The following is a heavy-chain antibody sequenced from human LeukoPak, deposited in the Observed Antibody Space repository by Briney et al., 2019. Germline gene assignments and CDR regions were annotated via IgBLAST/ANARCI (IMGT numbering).Heavy chain of an antibody. CDR1: GGSISSYY. D-gene: IGHD5-18*01. CDR3: ARGWAAMAPFDY. CDR2: IYYSGST. Sequence: SETLSLTCTVSGGSISSYYWSWIRQPPGKGLEWIGYIYYSGSTNYNPSLKSRVTISVDTSKNQFSLKLGSVTAADTAVYYCARGWAAMAPFDYWGQGTLVTVSS. V-gene: IGHV4-59*01. J-gene: IGHJ4*02.